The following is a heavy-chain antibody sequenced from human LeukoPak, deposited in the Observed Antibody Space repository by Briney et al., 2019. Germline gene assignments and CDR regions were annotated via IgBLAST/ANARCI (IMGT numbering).Heavy chain of an antibody. CDR2: INWNGGST. CDR3: ARAEYGDYGAGYYYMDV. J-gene: IGHJ6*03. Sequence: GGSLRLSCAASGFTFDDHGMRWVRQAPGKGLEWVSGINWNGGSTGYADSVKGRFTISRDNAKNSLYLQMNSLRAEDTAVYYCARAEYGDYGAGYYYMDVWGKGTTVTVSS. D-gene: IGHD4-17*01. CDR1: GFTFDDHG. V-gene: IGHV3-20*04.